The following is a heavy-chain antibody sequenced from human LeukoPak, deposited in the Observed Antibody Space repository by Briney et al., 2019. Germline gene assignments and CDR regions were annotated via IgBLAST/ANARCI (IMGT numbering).Heavy chain of an antibody. J-gene: IGHJ4*02. V-gene: IGHV3-7*01. CDR1: GFTFSSYW. D-gene: IGHD6-13*01. CDR2: IKQDGSEE. Sequence: SGGSLRLSCAASGFTFSSYWMSWDRQAPGKGLEWVANIKQDGSEEYYVDSVKGRFTISRDNAKNSLYLQMNSLRAEDTAVYYCARRVAAAGTPFDYWGQGTLVTVSS. CDR3: ARRVAAAGTPFDY.